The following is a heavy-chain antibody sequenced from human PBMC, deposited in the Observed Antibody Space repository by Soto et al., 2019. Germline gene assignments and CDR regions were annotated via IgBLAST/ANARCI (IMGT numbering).Heavy chain of an antibody. V-gene: IGHV4-34*01. CDR2: INHSGST. Sequence: QVQLQQWGAGLLKPSETLSLTCAVYGGSFSGYYCSWIRQPPGKGLEWIGGINHSGSTNYNPSLKSRVTISVDTSKDQCSLKVTSVTAADTAVYYRARGQRDTINLFKYDRFDPWGQGTLVTVSS. J-gene: IGHJ5*02. CDR1: GGSFSGYY. D-gene: IGHD1-1*01. CDR3: ARGQRDTINLFKYDRFDP.